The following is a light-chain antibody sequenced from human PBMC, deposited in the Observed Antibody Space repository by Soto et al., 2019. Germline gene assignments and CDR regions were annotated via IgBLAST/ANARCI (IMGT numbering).Light chain of an antibody. Sequence: DIVLTQTRLSSPVTLGQPASISCRSSQSLVHIDGNTYFNWLQQRPGQPPRLLIYKISNRFPGVPDRFSGSGARTDFTLKISRVEAEAVGVYYCMQATQSYTFGQGTRLEIK. CDR1: QSLVHIDGNTY. CDR2: KIS. J-gene: IGKJ2*01. CDR3: MQATQSYT. V-gene: IGKV2-24*01.